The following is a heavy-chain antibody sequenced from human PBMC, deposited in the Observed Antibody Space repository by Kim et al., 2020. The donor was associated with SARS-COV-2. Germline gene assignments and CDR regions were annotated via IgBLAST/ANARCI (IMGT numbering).Heavy chain of an antibody. CDR1: GFSFSSYA. Sequence: GGSLRLSCAASGFSFSSYAMVWVRQAPGKGLESITSISESGDKTYYIDSVKGRFTISRDNSKNTLYLQMNSLRAEDTAVYYCAKIVVPNLDYYWYGMDVWGQGTTVTDSS. D-gene: IGHD3-22*01. J-gene: IGHJ6*01. CDR2: ISESGDKT. V-gene: IGHV3-23*01. CDR3: AKIVVPNLDYYWYGMDV.